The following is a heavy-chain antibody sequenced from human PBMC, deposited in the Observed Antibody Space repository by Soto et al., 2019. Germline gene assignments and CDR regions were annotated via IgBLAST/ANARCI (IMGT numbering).Heavy chain of an antibody. D-gene: IGHD1-26*01. CDR1: GFTVSTKS. Sequence: EVQLVESGGGLVQPGGSLRLSCAASGFTVSTKSMSWVRQAPGKGLGWVSVIYSGGSTFYADSVRGRFTISRDNSKNTVNVQMNSERAEDTAVYYCAIYPWAADYLGQGTLVPGSS. J-gene: IGHJ4*02. CDR3: AIYPWAADY. CDR2: IYSGGST. V-gene: IGHV3-66*01.